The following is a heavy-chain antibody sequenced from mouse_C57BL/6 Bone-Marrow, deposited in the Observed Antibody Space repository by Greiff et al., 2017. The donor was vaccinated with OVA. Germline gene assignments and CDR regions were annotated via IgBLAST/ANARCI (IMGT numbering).Heavy chain of an antibody. CDR3: ARRRDYYGSSDWYCDG. J-gene: IGHJ1*03. Sequence: QVQLQQPGTELVKPGASVKLSCKASGYTFTRYWMHWVQQRPGQGLDWIGNINPSNGGTNYHEKFKSKATLTVDQSSSTAYLQLSSLTSEDSAVDYGARRRDYYGSSDWYCDGWGTGTTVTVSS. CDR1: GYTFTRYW. CDR2: INPSNGGT. V-gene: IGHV1-53*01. D-gene: IGHD1-1*01.